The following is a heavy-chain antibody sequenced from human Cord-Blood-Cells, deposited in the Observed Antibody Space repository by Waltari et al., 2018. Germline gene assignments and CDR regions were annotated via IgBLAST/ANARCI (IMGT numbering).Heavy chain of an antibody. J-gene: IGHJ4*02. CDR1: GYSISSGYY. Sequence: QVQLQESGPGLVKLSETLSPTCAVSGYSISSGYYWGWIRQPPGQGLEWIGSIYHSGSTYYNPSLKSRVTISVDTSKNQFSLKLSSVTAADTAVYYCARVRNWDFDYWGQGTLVTVSS. CDR2: IYHSGST. CDR3: ARVRNWDFDY. D-gene: IGHD7-27*01. V-gene: IGHV4-38-2*01.